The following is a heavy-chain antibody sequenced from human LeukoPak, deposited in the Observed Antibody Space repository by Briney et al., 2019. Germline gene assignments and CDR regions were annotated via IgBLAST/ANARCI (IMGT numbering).Heavy chain of an antibody. CDR3: ARIGVVVMVDNWFDP. CDR2: VNGNGST. V-gene: IGHV4-61*02. J-gene: IGHJ5*02. Sequence: KSSETLSLTCTVSGVSISSGNYYWSWIRQPAGKGLEWIGRVNGNGSTNYNPARKGRVTISVDTYKNQFSLKLTSVTAADTAVYYCARIGVVVMVDNWFDPWGQGTQVTVSS. CDR1: GVSISSGNYY. D-gene: IGHD2-8*01.